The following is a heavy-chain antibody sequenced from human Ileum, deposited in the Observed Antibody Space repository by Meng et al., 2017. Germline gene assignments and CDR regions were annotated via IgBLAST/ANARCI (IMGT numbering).Heavy chain of an antibody. Sequence: QVQLQESGPGLVKPSQTLSLTSTVSGGSISSGDYYWSWIRQPPGKGLEWIGYIYYSGSTYYNPSLKSRVTISVDTSKNQFSLNLSSVTAADTAVYYCARLLDSSDWGWFDPWGQGTLVTVSS. CDR2: IYYSGST. CDR1: GGSISSGDYY. CDR3: ARLLDSSDWGWFDP. D-gene: IGHD3-22*01. V-gene: IGHV4-30-4*01. J-gene: IGHJ5*02.